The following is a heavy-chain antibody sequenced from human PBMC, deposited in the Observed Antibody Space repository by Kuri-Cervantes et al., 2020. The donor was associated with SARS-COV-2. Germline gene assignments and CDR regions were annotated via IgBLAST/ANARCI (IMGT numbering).Heavy chain of an antibody. J-gene: IGHJ6*02. CDR3: AREVSYGDDTPAYYYGMDV. CDR1: GGTFSSYA. V-gene: IGHV1-46*01. Sequence: ASVKVSCRASGGTFSSYAISWVRQAPGQGLEWMGIINPSGGSTSYAQKFQGRVTMTRDTSTSTVYMELSSLRSEDTAVYYCAREVSYGDDTPAYYYGMDVWGRGTTVTVSS. D-gene: IGHD4-17*01. CDR2: INPSGGST.